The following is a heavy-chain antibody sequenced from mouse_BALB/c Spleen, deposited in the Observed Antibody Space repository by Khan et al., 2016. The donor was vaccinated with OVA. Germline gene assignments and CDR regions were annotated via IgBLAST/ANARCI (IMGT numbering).Heavy chain of an antibody. J-gene: IGHJ1*01. CDR2: ILPGSGST. CDR1: GYTFSSYW. Sequence: QVQLKQSGAELMKPGASVKISCKATGYTFSSYWIEWVKQRPGHGLEWIGEILPGSGSTRYNEKLKGKATFTADTSSNTAYMQLSSLTSEDSFVYYCARGIRPDWYFDVWGAGTPVTVSS. V-gene: IGHV1-9*01. D-gene: IGHD2-12*01. CDR3: ARGIRPDWYFDV.